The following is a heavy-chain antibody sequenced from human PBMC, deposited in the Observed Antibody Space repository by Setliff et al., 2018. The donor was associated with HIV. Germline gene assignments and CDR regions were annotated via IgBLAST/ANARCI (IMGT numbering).Heavy chain of an antibody. CDR1: SFTFSSSA. J-gene: IGHJ5*02. D-gene: IGHD2-15*01. CDR2: IVVGSSKT. Sequence: SVKVSCKSSSFTFSSSALQWVRQARGQRLEWIGWIVVGSSKTKYAERFQERVTLTLNMSTTTTYMELRGLRSEDTAIYYCAASPTSCSGGSCYDHWGQGTLVTVS. V-gene: IGHV1-58*01. CDR3: AASPTSCSGGSCYDH.